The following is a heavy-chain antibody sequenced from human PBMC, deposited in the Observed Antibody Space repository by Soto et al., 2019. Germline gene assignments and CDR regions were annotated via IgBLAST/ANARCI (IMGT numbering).Heavy chain of an antibody. V-gene: IGHV1-69*13. Sequence: SVKVSCKASGGTFSSYAISWVRQAPGQGLEWMGGIIPIFGTANYAQKFQGRVTITADESTSTAYMELSSLRSEDTAVYYCAGRGSSSWYWFDPWGQGTLVTVSS. CDR2: IIPIFGTA. CDR1: GGTFSSYA. D-gene: IGHD6-13*01. J-gene: IGHJ5*02. CDR3: AGRGSSSWYWFDP.